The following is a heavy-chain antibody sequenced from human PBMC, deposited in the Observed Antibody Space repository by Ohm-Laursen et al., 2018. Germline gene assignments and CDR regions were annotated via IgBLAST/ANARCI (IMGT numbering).Heavy chain of an antibody. CDR2: ISWNSGSI. Sequence: SLRLSCAASGFTFDDYAMHWVRQAPGKGLEWVSGISWNSGSIDYADSVKGRFTISRDNAKNSLYLQMNSLRVEGTALYYCTKDGGYYFDDWGQGTLVTVSS. V-gene: IGHV3-9*01. J-gene: IGHJ4*02. CDR3: TKDGGYYFDD. CDR1: GFTFDDYA.